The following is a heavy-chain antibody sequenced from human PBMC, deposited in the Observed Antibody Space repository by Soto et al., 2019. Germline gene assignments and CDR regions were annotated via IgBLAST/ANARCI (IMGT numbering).Heavy chain of an antibody. CDR1: GLTFSDCY. V-gene: IGHV3-11*01. D-gene: IGHD3-10*01. CDR3: ARVRFGEWGYAMGV. Sequence: QVQLVESGGSLVKPGGSLRLSCAASGLTFSDCYMNWIRQAPGKGLEWVSYISSSGSSINYAGSVKGRFTISRDNAKNALYLQMNSLRAEDTAMYYCARVRFGEWGYAMGVWGQGTTVTVSS. CDR2: ISSSGSSI. J-gene: IGHJ6*02.